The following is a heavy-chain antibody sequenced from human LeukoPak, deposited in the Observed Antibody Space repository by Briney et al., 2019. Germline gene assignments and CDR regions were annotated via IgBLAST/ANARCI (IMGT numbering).Heavy chain of an antibody. CDR2: INPSGGST. CDR1: GYTFTSYY. J-gene: IGHJ6*02. D-gene: IGHD4-4*01. Sequence: ASVKVSCKVSGYTFTSYYMHWVRQAPGQGLEWMGIINPSGGSTSYAQKFQGRVTMTRDTSTSTVYMELSSLRSEDTAVYYCCVRVTPKDEPYYGMDVWGQGTTVTVSS. CDR3: CVRVTPKDEPYYGMDV. V-gene: IGHV1-46*01.